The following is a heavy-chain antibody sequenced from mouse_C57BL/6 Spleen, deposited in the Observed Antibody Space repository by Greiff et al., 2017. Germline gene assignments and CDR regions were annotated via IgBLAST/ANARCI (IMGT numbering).Heavy chain of an antibody. CDR3: ARDSNPYYYAMDY. Sequence: VQLQQSGPELVKPGASVKISCKASGYAFSSSWMNWVKQRPGKGLEWIGRIYPGDGDTNYNGKFKGKATLTADKSSSTAYMQLSSLTSEDSAVYFCARDSNPYYYAMDYWGQGTSVTVSS. D-gene: IGHD2-5*01. CDR2: IYPGDGDT. J-gene: IGHJ4*01. V-gene: IGHV1-82*01. CDR1: GYAFSSSW.